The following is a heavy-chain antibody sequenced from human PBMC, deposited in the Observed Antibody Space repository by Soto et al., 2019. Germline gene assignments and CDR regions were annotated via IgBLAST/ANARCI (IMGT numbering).Heavy chain of an antibody. Sequence: EVQLLESGGGLEQPGGSLRLSCAASGFTFNSYAMTWVRQAPGKGLEWVSAISGSGGYTYYADSVKGRFTISRDNSKNTLFLHMNSLTVEDTAIYYCAKERYYDYVWETYYYYGMDVWGQGATVTVSS. CDR1: GFTFNSYA. J-gene: IGHJ6*02. CDR2: ISGSGGYT. D-gene: IGHD3-16*01. V-gene: IGHV3-23*01. CDR3: AKERYYDYVWETYYYYGMDV.